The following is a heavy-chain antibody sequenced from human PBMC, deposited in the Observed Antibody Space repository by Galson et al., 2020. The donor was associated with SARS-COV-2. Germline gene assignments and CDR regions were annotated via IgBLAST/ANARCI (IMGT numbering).Heavy chain of an antibody. CDR3: AGVSQIRHRXYXXFXXAFDI. Sequence: ASVKVSCKASGYTFTSYYMHWVRQAPGQGLEWMGIINPSGGSTSYAQKFQGRVTMTRDTSTSTVYMELSSLRSEDTAVYYCAGVSQIRHRXYXXFXXAFDIWSQGTMVTVSS. J-gene: IGHJ3*02. D-gene: IGHD2-2*02. CDR1: GYTFTSYY. V-gene: IGHV1-46*01. CDR2: INPSGGST.